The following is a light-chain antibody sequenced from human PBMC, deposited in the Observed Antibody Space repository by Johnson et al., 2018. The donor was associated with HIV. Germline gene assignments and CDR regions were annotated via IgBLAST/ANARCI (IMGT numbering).Light chain of an antibody. J-gene: IGLJ1*01. V-gene: IGLV1-51*02. CDR3: ATWDRRLSAGGF. CDR2: ENT. Sequence: QSVLTQPPSVSAAPGQKVTISCSGSSSNIGNNYVSWYRQLPGTAPKLLIYENTQRPSGIPDRFSGSKSGASATLGITGLQTGDEADYYCATWDRRLSAGGFFGTGTKVTVL. CDR1: SSNIGNNY.